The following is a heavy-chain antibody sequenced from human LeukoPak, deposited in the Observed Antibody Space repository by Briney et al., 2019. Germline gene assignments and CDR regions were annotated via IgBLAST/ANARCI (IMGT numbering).Heavy chain of an antibody. CDR1: GGSISSGDYY. J-gene: IGHJ4*02. Sequence: SETLSLTCTVSGGSISSGDYYWSWIRQPPGKGLEWIGYIYYSGGTYYNPSLESRVTISVDTSKNQFSLKLSSVTAADTAVYYCARDHPSGSPGYWGQGTLVTVSS. CDR3: ARDHPSGSPGY. CDR2: IYYSGGT. V-gene: IGHV4-30-4*08. D-gene: IGHD3-10*01.